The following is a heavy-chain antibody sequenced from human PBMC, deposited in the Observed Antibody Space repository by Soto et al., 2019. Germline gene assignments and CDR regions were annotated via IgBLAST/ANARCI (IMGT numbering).Heavy chain of an antibody. CDR1: GGSIRSYY. J-gene: IGHJ4*02. CDR2: IFYSGST. V-gene: IGHV4-59*01. D-gene: IGHD5-18*01. CDR3: ARGAADTAMVDS. Sequence: LSLTCTVSGGSIRSYYWTWIRQPPGKGLEWLGYIFYSGSTFYNPSLKSRVTISIHTSKSQFSLQLTSVAAADTAVYYCARGAADTAMVDSWGQGTLVTVSS.